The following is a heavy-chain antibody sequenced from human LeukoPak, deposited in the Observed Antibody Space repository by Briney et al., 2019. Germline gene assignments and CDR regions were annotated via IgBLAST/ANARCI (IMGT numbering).Heavy chain of an antibody. J-gene: IGHJ4*02. Sequence: GGTLRLSCAASGFSFSSHGMSWVRQAPGKGLEWVSCIIGGAGSTYYADSVRGRFTISGDNSKNTLYLQMNSLRAEDTAVYYCARGPSGYHNTGGQGTLVTVSS. CDR2: IIGGAGST. CDR1: GFSFSSHG. D-gene: IGHD5-12*01. CDR3: ARGPSGYHNT. V-gene: IGHV3-23*01.